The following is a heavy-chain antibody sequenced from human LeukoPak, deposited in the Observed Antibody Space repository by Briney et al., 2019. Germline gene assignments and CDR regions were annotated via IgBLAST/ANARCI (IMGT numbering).Heavy chain of an antibody. J-gene: IGHJ4*02. D-gene: IGHD1-26*01. Sequence: GSSVKVSCKASGGTFSSYAISWVRQAPGQGLEWMGGIIPIFGTANYAQKFQGRVTITADESTSTAYMELSSLRSEDTAVYYCARGAYRGGYFNRPFDYWAQGPWVPFPS. V-gene: IGHV1-69*01. CDR3: ARGAYRGGYFNRPFDY. CDR2: IIPIFGTA. CDR1: GGTFSSYA.